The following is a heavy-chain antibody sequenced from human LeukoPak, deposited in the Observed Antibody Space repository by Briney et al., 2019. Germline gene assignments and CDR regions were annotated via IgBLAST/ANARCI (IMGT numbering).Heavy chain of an antibody. CDR3: TRLGGDGYNSGYFDY. D-gene: IGHD5-24*01. J-gene: IGHJ4*02. Sequence: GGSLRLSCAASGFTFSGSAMHWARQASGKGLEWVGRIRSKANSYATAYAASVKGRFTISRDDSKNTAYLQMNSLKTEDTAVYYCTRLGGDGYNSGYFDYWGQGTLVTVSS. V-gene: IGHV3-73*01. CDR1: GFTFSGSA. CDR2: IRSKANSYAT.